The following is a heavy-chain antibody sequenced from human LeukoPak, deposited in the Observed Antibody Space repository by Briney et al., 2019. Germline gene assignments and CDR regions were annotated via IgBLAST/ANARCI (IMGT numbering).Heavy chain of an antibody. CDR1: GFTFSSYW. CDR2: IKPDGSLI. CDR3: AKWELYSGFYCIDY. V-gene: IGHV3-7*01. D-gene: IGHD1-26*01. Sequence: GGSLRLSCAASGFTFSSYWMTWVRQGPGKGLEWVANIKPDGSLIYYVDSVRGRFTISRDNAKNSLYLQMNSPRAEDTAVYYCAKWELYSGFYCIDYWGQGTLATVSS. J-gene: IGHJ4*02.